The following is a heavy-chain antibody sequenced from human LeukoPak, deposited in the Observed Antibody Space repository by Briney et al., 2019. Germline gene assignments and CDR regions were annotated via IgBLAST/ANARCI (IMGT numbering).Heavy chain of an antibody. V-gene: IGHV4-34*01. CDR1: GGSYSGYY. CDR3: ARGEEYSSSWFNYYYYYGMDV. CDR2: INHSGST. J-gene: IGHJ6*02. Sequence: SETLSLTCAVYGGSYSGYYWSWIRQPPGKGLEWIGEINHSGSTNYNPSLKSRVTISVDTSKNQFSLKLSSLTAADTAVYYCARGEEYSSSWFNYYYYYGMDVWGQGTTVTVSS. D-gene: IGHD6-13*01.